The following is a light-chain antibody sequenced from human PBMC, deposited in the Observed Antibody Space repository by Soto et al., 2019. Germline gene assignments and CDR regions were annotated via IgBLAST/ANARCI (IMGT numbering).Light chain of an antibody. V-gene: IGLV2-14*01. Sequence: QSVLTQPASVSGSPGQSITISCTGTSSDVGGYNYVSWYQQHPGKAPKPMIYEVSNRPSGVSNRFSGSKSGNTASLTISGLQAEDEADYYCSSYTSSSTGVFGGGTKLTVL. J-gene: IGLJ3*02. CDR2: EVS. CDR3: SSYTSSSTGV. CDR1: SSDVGGYNY.